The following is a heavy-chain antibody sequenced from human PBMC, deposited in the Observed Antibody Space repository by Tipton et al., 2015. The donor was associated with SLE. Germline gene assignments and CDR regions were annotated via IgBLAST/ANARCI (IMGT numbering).Heavy chain of an antibody. CDR3: AIIIAVAGYGGSFDY. CDR1: GGSISSSSYY. V-gene: IGHV4-39*01. CDR2: IYYSGST. J-gene: IGHJ4*02. Sequence: TLSLTCTVSGGSISSSSYYWGWIRQPPGKGLEWIGSIYYSGSTYYNPSLKSRVTISVDTSKNQFSLKLSSVTAADTAVYYCAIIIAVAGYGGSFDYWGQGTLVTVSS. D-gene: IGHD6-19*01.